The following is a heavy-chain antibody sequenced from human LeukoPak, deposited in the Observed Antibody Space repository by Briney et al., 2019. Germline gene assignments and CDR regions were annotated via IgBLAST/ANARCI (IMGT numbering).Heavy chain of an antibody. D-gene: IGHD1-1*01. J-gene: IGHJ4*02. CDR1: GFTVSSNY. CDR2: IYTGGYT. CDR3: AKTGNPATGDY. V-gene: IGHV3-53*01. Sequence: GGSLRLSCAASGFTVSSNYMSWVRQAPGKGLEWVSVIYTGGYTYYADSVKGRFTISRDNSKNTLYLQVNSLGAEDTAVYYCAKTGNPATGDYWGQGTLVTVSS.